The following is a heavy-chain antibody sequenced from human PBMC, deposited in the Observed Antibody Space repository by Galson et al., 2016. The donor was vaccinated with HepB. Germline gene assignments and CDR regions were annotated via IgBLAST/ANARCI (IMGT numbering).Heavy chain of an antibody. J-gene: IGHJ3*01. CDR1: GFVFSGSA. D-gene: IGHD5-24*01. Sequence: CAASGFVFSGSAIHWVRQASGRGLEWVGRIRSNIESYATGYIESVKGRFTISRDDSKDTAYLQMNSLKIDDTAVYYCTRIEEAREGIKGTFNVWGQGTMVTVSS. V-gene: IGHV3-73*01. CDR2: IRSNIESYAT. CDR3: TRIEEAREGIKGTFNV.